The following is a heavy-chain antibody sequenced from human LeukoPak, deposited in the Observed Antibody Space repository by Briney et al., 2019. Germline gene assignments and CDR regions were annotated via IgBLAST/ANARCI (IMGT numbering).Heavy chain of an antibody. J-gene: IGHJ4*02. CDR1: GYTFDTYG. CDR3: ARGDYGVKFDY. V-gene: IGHV1-18*01. CDR2: ISAYNGNTNYAQNT. D-gene: IGHD4-17*01. Sequence: ASVKVSCKASGYTFDTYGISWVRQAPGQGLEWMGWISAYNGNTNYAQNTNYAQKLQGRVTMTTETSTSTAYMEVRSLRPDDTAVYYCARGDYGVKFDYWGQGTLVTISS.